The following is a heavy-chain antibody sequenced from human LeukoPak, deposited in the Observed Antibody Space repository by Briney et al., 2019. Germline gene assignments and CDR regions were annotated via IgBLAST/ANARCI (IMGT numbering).Heavy chain of an antibody. J-gene: IGHJ5*02. Sequence: GGSLRLSCAASGFTFSSYAMSWVRQAPGKGLEWVSAISGSGGSTYYADSVKGRFTISRDNSKNTLYLQMNSLRAEDTAVYYCAKDLGLLVVPAAPPYNWFDPWGQGTLVTVSS. D-gene: IGHD2-2*01. CDR3: AKDLGLLVVPAAPPYNWFDP. CDR1: GFTFSSYA. V-gene: IGHV3-23*01. CDR2: ISGSGGST.